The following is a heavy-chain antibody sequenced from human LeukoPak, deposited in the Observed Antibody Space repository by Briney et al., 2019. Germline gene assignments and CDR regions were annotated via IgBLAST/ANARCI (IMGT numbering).Heavy chain of an antibody. J-gene: IGHJ4*02. Sequence: GGSLRLSCATSGFNFRTYWMTWVRQAPGKGLEWVSYIGSSGSYTNYADSVKGRFTISRDNAKNSLYLQMNSLRVEDTAVYFCARGYCNGGYCLPHYWGQGTLVTVSS. CDR1: GFNFRTYW. V-gene: IGHV3-11*05. CDR2: IGSSGSYT. D-gene: IGHD2-15*01. CDR3: ARGYCNGGYCLPHY.